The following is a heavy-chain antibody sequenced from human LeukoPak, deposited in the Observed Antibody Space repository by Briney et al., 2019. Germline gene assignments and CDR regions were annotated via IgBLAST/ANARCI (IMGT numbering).Heavy chain of an antibody. CDR2: IYTSGST. CDR1: GGSISSYY. Sequence: TSETLSLTCTVSGGSISSYYWSWIRQPAGKGLEWIGRIYTSGSTNYNPSLKSRVTISVDTSKNQFSLKLSSVTAADTAVYYCARYYYDSSKSRYFDYWGQGTLVTVSS. V-gene: IGHV4-4*07. D-gene: IGHD3-22*01. CDR3: ARYYYDSSKSRYFDY. J-gene: IGHJ4*02.